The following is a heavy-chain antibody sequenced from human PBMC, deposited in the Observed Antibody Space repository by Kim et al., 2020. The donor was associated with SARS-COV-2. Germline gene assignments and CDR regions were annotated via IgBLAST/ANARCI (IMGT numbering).Heavy chain of an antibody. J-gene: IGHJ5*02. V-gene: IGHV3-30*04. CDR2: ISYDGSNK. Sequence: GGSLRLSCAASGFTFSSYAMHWVRQAPGKGLEWVAVISYDGSNKYYADSVKGRFTISRDNSKNTLYLQMNSLRAEDTAVYYCYCSGGSCLNWFDPWGQGTLVTVSS. CDR3: YCSGGSCLNWFDP. CDR1: GFTFSSYA. D-gene: IGHD2-15*01.